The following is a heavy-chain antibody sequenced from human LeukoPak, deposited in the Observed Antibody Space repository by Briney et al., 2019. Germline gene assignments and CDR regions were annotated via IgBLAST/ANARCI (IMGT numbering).Heavy chain of an antibody. CDR2: IIPIFGTA. J-gene: IGHJ3*02. CDR3: ARQTQGRSAFDI. CDR1: GGTFSSYA. Sequence: SVKVSCKASGGTFSSYAISWVRQAPGQGLEWMGGIIPIFGTANYAQKFQGRVTITADESTSTAYMELSSLRSEDTAEYYCARQTQGRSAFDIWGQGTMVTVSS. V-gene: IGHV1-69*13.